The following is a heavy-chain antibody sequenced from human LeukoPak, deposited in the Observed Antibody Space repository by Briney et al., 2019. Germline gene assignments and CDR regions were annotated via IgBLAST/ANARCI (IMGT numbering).Heavy chain of an antibody. Sequence: SVKVSCKASGGTFSSYAISWVRQAPGQGLERVGGIIPIFGTANYAQKFQGRVTITADKSTSTAYMELSSLRSEDTAVCYCARSSIIAAAGPYYFDYWGQGTLVTVSS. CDR2: IIPIFGTA. V-gene: IGHV1-69*06. CDR3: ARSSIIAAAGPYYFDY. CDR1: GGTFSSYA. D-gene: IGHD6-13*01. J-gene: IGHJ4*02.